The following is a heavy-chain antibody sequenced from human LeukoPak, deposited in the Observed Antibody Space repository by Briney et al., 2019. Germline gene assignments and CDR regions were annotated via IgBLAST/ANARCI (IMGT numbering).Heavy chain of an antibody. V-gene: IGHV3-7*01. Sequence: GGSLRLSCAASGFTFTTYWMSWVRQAPGKGLEWVANINQDGSEKYYVDSVKGRFTISRDYAKKYMFLQMNSLRVEDTAVYYCAKVAKYYYGPETYYFFEQWGQGTTVTAAS. J-gene: IGHJ6*02. CDR3: AKVAKYYYGPETYYFFEQ. CDR1: GFTFTTYW. CDR2: INQDGSEK. D-gene: IGHD3-10*01.